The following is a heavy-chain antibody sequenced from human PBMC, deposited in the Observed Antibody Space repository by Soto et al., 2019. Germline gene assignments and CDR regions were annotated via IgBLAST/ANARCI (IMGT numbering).Heavy chain of an antibody. D-gene: IGHD3-22*01. CDR3: ARQIYDSDTGPNFQYYFDS. V-gene: IGHV5-10-1*01. CDR2: IDPSDSQT. Sequence: GESLEISCKGSGYSFAGYWITWVRQKPGKGLEWMGRIDPSDSQTYYSPSFRGHVTISATKSITTVFLQWSSLRASDTAMYYCARQIYDSDTGPNFQYYFDSWGQGTPVTVSS. CDR1: GYSFAGYW. J-gene: IGHJ4*02.